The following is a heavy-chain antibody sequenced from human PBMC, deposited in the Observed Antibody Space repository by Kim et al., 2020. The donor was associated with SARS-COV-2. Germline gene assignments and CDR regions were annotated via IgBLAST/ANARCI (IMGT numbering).Heavy chain of an antibody. D-gene: IGHD6-19*01. Sequence: GGSLRLSCRASGFTFGDYPVSWFRQAPGKGLEWVSFIRCKAYGGTAEYAASVKGRFTISRDDSKSIAYLQMNSLKTEDTAVYYCTRDRPFNQGLDPPFDYWDQGTLVTVSS. CDR2: IRCKAYGGTA. V-gene: IGHV3-49*03. CDR3: TRDRPFNQGLDPPFDY. J-gene: IGHJ4*02. CDR1: GFTFGDYP.